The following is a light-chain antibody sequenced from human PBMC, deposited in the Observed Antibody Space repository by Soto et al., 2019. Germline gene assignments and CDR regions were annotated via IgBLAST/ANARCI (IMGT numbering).Light chain of an antibody. Sequence: QSALTQPASVSGSPGQSITISCTGTSSDVGEYNSVSWYQQHPGKAPKLIIYEVTNRLSGVSDRLSGSKSGNTASLTISGLQAEDEAGYYCSSYTSSSTYVFGVGTKLTVL. J-gene: IGLJ1*01. CDR2: EVT. CDR3: SSYTSSSTYV. CDR1: SSDVGEYNS. V-gene: IGLV2-14*01.